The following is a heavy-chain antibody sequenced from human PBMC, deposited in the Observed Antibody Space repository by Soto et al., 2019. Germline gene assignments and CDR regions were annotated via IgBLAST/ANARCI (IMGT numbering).Heavy chain of an antibody. V-gene: IGHV4-30-2*01. CDR1: GDSITSGGYS. Sequence: SETLSLTCAVSGDSITSGGYSWSWIRQPPGKGLEWIGYIYQSGGTYYNPSLSSRVSISLDRSKNQFSLKLSSVTAADTAVYYCAAGGGLPRYYWGQGTLVTVSS. CDR3: AAGGGLPRYY. D-gene: IGHD5-12*01. CDR2: IYQSGGT. J-gene: IGHJ4*02.